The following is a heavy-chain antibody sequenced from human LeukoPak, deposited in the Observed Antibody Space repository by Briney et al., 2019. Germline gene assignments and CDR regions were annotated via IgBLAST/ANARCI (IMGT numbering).Heavy chain of an antibody. D-gene: IGHD3-9*01. J-gene: IGHJ5*02. CDR2: IQYDGSNE. CDR3: ARGQSYDILTGFYRRFAGLDP. Sequence: PGGSLRLSCAASGFTFSSYGMHWVRQAPGKGLEWVAYIQYDGSNEQYADSVKGRFSISRDSSKNTLYLQMNSLRAEDTAVYFCARGQSYDILTGFYRRFAGLDPWGQGTLVTVSS. V-gene: IGHV3-30*02. CDR1: GFTFSSYG.